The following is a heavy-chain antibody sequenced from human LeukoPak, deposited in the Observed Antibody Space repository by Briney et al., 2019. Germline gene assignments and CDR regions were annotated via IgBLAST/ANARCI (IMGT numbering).Heavy chain of an antibody. Sequence: PSQTLSLTCAVSGGSISSGGYSWSWIRQPPGKGLEWIGYIYHSGSTYYNPSLKSRVTILVDRSKNQFSLKPSSVTAADTAVYYCASGYPADYFDYWGQGTLVTVSS. V-gene: IGHV4-30-2*01. CDR1: GGSISSGGYS. CDR2: IYHSGST. D-gene: IGHD5-18*01. J-gene: IGHJ4*02. CDR3: ASGYPADYFDY.